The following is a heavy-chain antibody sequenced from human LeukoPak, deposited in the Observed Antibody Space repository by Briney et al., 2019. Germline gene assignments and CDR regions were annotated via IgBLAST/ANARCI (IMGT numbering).Heavy chain of an antibody. CDR2: ISGSGGST. V-gene: IGHV3-23*01. D-gene: IGHD3-10*01. J-gene: IGHJ6*02. Sequence: GGSLRLSCAASGFTFSSYAMSWVRQAPGKGLEWVSAISGSGGSTCYADSVKGRFTISRDNTKNTLYLQMNSLRAEDTAVYYCAKTEGDGSGSYYLTQYYYYYYGMDVWGQGTTVTVSS. CDR3: AKTEGDGSGSYYLTQYYYYYYGMDV. CDR1: GFTFSSYA.